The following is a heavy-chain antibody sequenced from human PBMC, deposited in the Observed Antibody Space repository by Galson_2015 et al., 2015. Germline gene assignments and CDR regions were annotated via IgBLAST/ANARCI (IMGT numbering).Heavy chain of an antibody. CDR1: GFSFRTYS. CDR2: ISRSAGTI. J-gene: IGHJ4*02. V-gene: IGHV3-48*02. CDR3: AREDRDGTGPDY. Sequence: SLRLSCAASGFSFRTYSMVWVRQAPGKGLEWVSYISRSAGTISYADSVKGRFTISRDNAKNSLYLHMNSLRDGDTAVYYCAREDRDGTGPDYWGQGTLVTVSS. D-gene: IGHD3/OR15-3a*01.